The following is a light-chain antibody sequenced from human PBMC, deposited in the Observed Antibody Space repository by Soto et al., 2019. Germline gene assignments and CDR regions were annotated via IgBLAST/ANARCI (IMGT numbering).Light chain of an antibody. CDR3: QQYNGYRLA. Sequence: DIQMTQSPSSLSSSVGDRVTFTCRASQSISNWLSWYQQKPGKAPTLLLYKASTLESGVPSRFSGSGSGTEFTLTISSLQDDDFAIYYCQQYNGYRLAFGGGTKVEIK. CDR1: QSISNW. V-gene: IGKV1-5*03. J-gene: IGKJ4*01. CDR2: KAS.